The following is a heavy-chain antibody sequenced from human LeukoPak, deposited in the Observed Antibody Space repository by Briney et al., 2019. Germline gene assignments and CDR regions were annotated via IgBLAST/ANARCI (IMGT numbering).Heavy chain of an antibody. J-gene: IGHJ4*02. CDR1: GFTVSRNY. D-gene: IGHD3-10*01. CDR2: IYSGGNT. Sequence: GGSLRLSCAASGFTVSRNYMSWVRQAPGKGLEWVSVIYSGGNTYYADFVKGRFTISRDDSKNTLYLQINSLTAEDTAVYYCANLPRGDYWGLGTLVTVSS. V-gene: IGHV3-53*01. CDR3: ANLPRGDY.